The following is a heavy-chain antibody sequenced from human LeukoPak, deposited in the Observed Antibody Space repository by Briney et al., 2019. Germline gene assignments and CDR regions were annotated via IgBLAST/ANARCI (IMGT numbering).Heavy chain of an antibody. CDR1: GGTFSSYA. Sequence: SVKVSCKASGGTFSSYAISWVRQAPGQGLEWMGGIIPIFGTANYAQKFQGRVTITADESTSTAYMELSSLRSEDTAVYYCARVGGALGSSWYCFDYWGQGTLVTVSS. D-gene: IGHD6-13*01. V-gene: IGHV1-69*13. CDR2: IIPIFGTA. CDR3: ARVGGALGSSWYCFDY. J-gene: IGHJ4*02.